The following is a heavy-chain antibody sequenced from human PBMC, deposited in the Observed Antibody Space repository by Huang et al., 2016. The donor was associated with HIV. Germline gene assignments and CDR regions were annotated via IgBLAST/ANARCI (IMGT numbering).Heavy chain of an antibody. Sequence: QIQLMQSGPELKQPGASVKVSCKASGYTFTSYGITWVRQAPGQGPEWMGRISASSGDTEYAQKFQGRVTLTTDTSTNIAYMELRSLRSGDTAKYYCARDPKYHRIGYYRQRRGIDIWGQGTMVIVSS. CDR1: GYTFTSYG. J-gene: IGHJ3*02. D-gene: IGHD3-22*01. CDR3: ARDPKYHRIGYYRQRRGIDI. CDR2: ISASSGDT. V-gene: IGHV1-18*01.